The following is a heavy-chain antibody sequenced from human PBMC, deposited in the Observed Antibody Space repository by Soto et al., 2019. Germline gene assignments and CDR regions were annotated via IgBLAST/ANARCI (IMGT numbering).Heavy chain of an antibody. CDR3: AGGGGDYYDYGMDV. J-gene: IGHJ6*02. CDR1: GFTFSSYE. Sequence: EVQLVESGGGLVQPGGSLRLSCAASGFTFSSYEMNWVRQDPGKGLEWVSYISSSGSTIYYADSVKGRFTISRDNAKNSLYLQMNSLRAEDTAVYYCAGGGGDYYDYGMDVWGQGTTVTVSS. CDR2: ISSSGSTI. V-gene: IGHV3-48*03. D-gene: IGHD3-10*01.